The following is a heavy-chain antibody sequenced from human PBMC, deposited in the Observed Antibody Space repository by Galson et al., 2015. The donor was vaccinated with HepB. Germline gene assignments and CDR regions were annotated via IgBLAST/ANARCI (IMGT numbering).Heavy chain of an antibody. Sequence: SLRLSCAASGFTFSSYWMSWVRQAPGKGLEWVASIKEDGSEKYYVDSVKGRFTIARDNAKNSLYLQMNSLTAEDTAMYFCVRGGAVATDWGQGTLVTVSS. CDR2: IKEDGSEK. CDR1: GFTFSSYW. D-gene: IGHD5-12*01. J-gene: IGHJ4*02. CDR3: VRGGAVATD. V-gene: IGHV3-7*01.